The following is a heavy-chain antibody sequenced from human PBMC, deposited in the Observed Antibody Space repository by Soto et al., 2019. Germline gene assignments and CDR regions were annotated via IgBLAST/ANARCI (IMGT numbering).Heavy chain of an antibody. V-gene: IGHV4-34*01. J-gene: IGHJ4*02. CDR1: GGSFSGYY. Sequence: QVQLQQWGAGLLKPSETLSLTCAVYGGSFSGYYWSWIRQPPGKGLEWIGEINHSGSTNYNPSLNCRVTISVDTSKNQLSLKQSSVTAADTAVYYCARNTVVTTYYFDYWGQGTLVTVSS. D-gene: IGHD2-21*02. CDR3: ARNTVVTTYYFDY. CDR2: INHSGST.